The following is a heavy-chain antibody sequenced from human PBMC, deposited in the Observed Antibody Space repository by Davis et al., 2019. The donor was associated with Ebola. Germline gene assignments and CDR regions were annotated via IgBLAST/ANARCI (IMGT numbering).Heavy chain of an antibody. V-gene: IGHV4-30-4*01. CDR2: IFYSGST. J-gene: IGHJ4*02. D-gene: IGHD3-9*01. CDR3: ARDLAVDQKGWKGPHLTY. Sequence: PSETLSLTCTVSGGSISSGDYYWSWIRQPPGKGLEWIGYIFYSGSTYYNPPLRSRLTMSVDMSNNQFSLKLNSVTAADTAVYFCARDLAVDQKGWKGPHLTYWGPGILVTVSS. CDR1: GGSISSGDYY.